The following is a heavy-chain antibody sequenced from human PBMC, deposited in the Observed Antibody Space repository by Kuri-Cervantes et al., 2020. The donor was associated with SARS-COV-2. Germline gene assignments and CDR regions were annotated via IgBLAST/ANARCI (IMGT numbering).Heavy chain of an antibody. V-gene: IGHV3-21*04. CDR2: ISSSSSYI. Sequence: GGSLRLSCAASGFTFSSYSMNWVRQAPGKGLEWVSSISSSSSYIYYADSVKGRFTISRDNAKNSLYLQMNSLRAEDSAVYYCARDYHDFWSGYYPFEYWGQGTLVTVSS. J-gene: IGHJ4*02. CDR1: GFTFSSYS. D-gene: IGHD3-3*01. CDR3: ARDYHDFWSGYYPFEY.